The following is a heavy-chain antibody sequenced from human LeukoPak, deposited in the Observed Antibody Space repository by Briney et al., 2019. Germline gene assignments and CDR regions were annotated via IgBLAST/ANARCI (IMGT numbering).Heavy chain of an antibody. J-gene: IGHJ5*02. D-gene: IGHD1-20*01. V-gene: IGHV3-11*04. Sequence: PGGSLRLSCAASGFTFSDYYMSWIRQAPGKGLEWVSYISSSGSTIYYADSVKGRFTISRDNAKNSLYLQMNSLRAEDTAVYFCARVEINWGSITGTTWWFDPWGHGTLVTVSS. CDR2: ISSSGSTI. CDR1: GFTFSDYY. CDR3: ARVEINWGSITGTTWWFDP.